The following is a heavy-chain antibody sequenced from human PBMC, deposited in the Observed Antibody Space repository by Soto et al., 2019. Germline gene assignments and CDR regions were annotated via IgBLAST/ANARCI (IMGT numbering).Heavy chain of an antibody. Sequence: GGSLRLSYAASGFTFDDYAMHWVRQAPGKGLEWVSGISWNSGSIGYADSVKGRFTISRDNAKNSLYLQMNSLRAEDTAVYYCARGVRGYFDWPPDVWGKGTTVTVSS. J-gene: IGHJ6*04. V-gene: IGHV3-9*01. D-gene: IGHD3-9*01. CDR2: ISWNSGSI. CDR1: GFTFDDYA. CDR3: ARGVRGYFDWPPDV.